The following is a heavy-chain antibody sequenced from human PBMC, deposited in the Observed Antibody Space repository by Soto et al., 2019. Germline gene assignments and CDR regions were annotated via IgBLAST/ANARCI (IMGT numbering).Heavy chain of an antibody. CDR1: GGSISSGDYY. J-gene: IGHJ3*02. CDR3: AGSYYDSSEASDVFDI. V-gene: IGHV4-30-4*01. CDR2: IYYSGST. Sequence: SETLSLTCTVSGGSISSGDYYWSWIRQPPGKGLEWIGYIYYSGSTYYNPSLKSRVTISVDTSKNQFSLKLSSVTAADTAVYYCAGSYYDSSEASDVFDIGGKGKMVTVPS. D-gene: IGHD3-22*01.